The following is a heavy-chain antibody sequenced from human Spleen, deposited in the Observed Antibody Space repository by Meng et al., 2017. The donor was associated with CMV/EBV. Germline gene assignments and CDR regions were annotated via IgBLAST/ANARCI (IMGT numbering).Heavy chain of an antibody. CDR1: GFIFSSYA. D-gene: IGHD3-10*01. CDR2: IQNDGGDK. CDR3: AKGPSNTWPRRGFDY. Sequence: GESLKISCAASGFIFSSYAMHWVRQAPGKGLDWVTLIQNDGGDKYYADSVKGRFTVSRVNSKNTVYLQMNSLTDEDTGVYYCAKGPSNTWPRRGFDYWGQGTVVTVSS. V-gene: IGHV3-30*02. J-gene: IGHJ4*02.